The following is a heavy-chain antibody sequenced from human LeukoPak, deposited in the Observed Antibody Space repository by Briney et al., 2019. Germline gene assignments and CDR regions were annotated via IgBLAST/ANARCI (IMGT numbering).Heavy chain of an antibody. V-gene: IGHV1-2*02. CDR2: INYNSGGT. CDR1: GYTFTAYD. CDR3: ARGALVGTTLDAFDY. D-gene: IGHD2/OR15-2a*01. J-gene: IGHJ4*02. Sequence: ASVKVSCTASGYTFTAYDMHWVRQAPGPGLGGMGWINYNSGGTNYVQKFQGRVTMTRDTSISTAYMELSRLTSADTAVYYCARGALVGTTLDAFDYWGQGTLVTVSS.